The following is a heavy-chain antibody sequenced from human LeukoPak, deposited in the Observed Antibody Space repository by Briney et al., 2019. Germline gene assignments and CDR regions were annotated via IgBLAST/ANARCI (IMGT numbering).Heavy chain of an antibody. Sequence: GGSLRLSCAASGFTVSSNYMSWVRQAPGKGLEWVSVINSGGSTYYADFVKGRFTISRDNSKNTLYLQMNSLRVEDTAVYYCAKDGTLGGVIAAAGLDYWGQGTLVTVSS. J-gene: IGHJ4*02. CDR3: AKDGTLGGVIAAAGLDY. V-gene: IGHV3-53*01. D-gene: IGHD6-13*01. CDR1: GFTVSSNY. CDR2: INSGGST.